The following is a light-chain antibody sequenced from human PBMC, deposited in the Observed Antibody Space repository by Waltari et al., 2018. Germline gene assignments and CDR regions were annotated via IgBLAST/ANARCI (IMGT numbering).Light chain of an antibody. J-gene: IGLJ1*01. Sequence: QSALTQPASVSGSPGQSITISCTGTSSDVGTYNYFSWYQQYPGKAPTLVISEVTNRPSGVSDRFSGSKSGSTASLTISGLQPDDEAHYYCSSYTSATTLVVFGPGTWVTV. CDR2: EVT. CDR3: SSYTSATTLVV. CDR1: SSDVGTYNY. V-gene: IGLV2-14*01.